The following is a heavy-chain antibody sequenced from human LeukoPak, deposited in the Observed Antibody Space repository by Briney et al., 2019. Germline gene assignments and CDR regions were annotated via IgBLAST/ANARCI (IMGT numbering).Heavy chain of an antibody. V-gene: IGHV3-53*01. J-gene: IGHJ4*02. Sequence: GGSLRLSCAASGFTVSSNYMSWVRQAPGKGLEWVSVIYSGGSTYYAESVKGRFTISRDNSKNTLYLQMNSLRAEDTAVYYCAKDGSHYDFWSGYYLSYFDYWGQGTLVTVSS. CDR1: GFTVSSNY. D-gene: IGHD3-3*01. CDR2: IYSGGST. CDR3: AKDGSHYDFWSGYYLSYFDY.